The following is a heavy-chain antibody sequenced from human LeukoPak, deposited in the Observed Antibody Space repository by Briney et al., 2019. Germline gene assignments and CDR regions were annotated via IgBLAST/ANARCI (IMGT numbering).Heavy chain of an antibody. J-gene: IGHJ4*02. CDR3: ARGKPETVFDY. CDR2: ISHTGNT. D-gene: IGHD1-1*01. Sequence: SETLSLTCVVYGGSLNGHYWGWIRQPPGKGPEWIGEISHTGNTKFSPSLRSRATITVDTSKNQFSLNVSSVTAADTALYFCARGKPETVFDYWSQGTLVTVSS. V-gene: IGHV4-34*01. CDR1: GGSLNGHY.